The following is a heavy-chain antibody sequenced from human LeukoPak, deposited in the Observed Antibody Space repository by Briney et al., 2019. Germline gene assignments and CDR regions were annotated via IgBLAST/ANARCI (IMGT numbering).Heavy chain of an antibody. CDR2: TSGSGGAT. CDR1: GFSFSTYA. D-gene: IGHD2-2*01. Sequence: GGSLRLSCAASGFSFSTYAMNWVRQSPGKGLEGLSVTSGSGGATYYAGSVKGRFTISRDNSKNTLYLQMNSLTAEDTAIYYCAKDSCASTSCYWDYWGQGTLVTVSS. CDR3: AKDSCASTSCYWDY. J-gene: IGHJ4*02. V-gene: IGHV3-23*01.